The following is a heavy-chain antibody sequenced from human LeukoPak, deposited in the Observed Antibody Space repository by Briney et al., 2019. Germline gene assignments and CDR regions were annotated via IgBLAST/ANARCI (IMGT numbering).Heavy chain of an antibody. V-gene: IGHV1-2*02. CDR2: INPNGGGT. CDR3: ARDPYYTNSFDY. Sequence: GASVKVSCKASGYTFTGYYIHWLRQAPGQGLEWMGWINPNGGGTKYTQKFQGRVTVTGDTSINTAYMELSRLKSDDTAVYFCARDPYYTNSFDYWGQGTLVTVSS. J-gene: IGHJ4*02. D-gene: IGHD2/OR15-2a*01. CDR1: GYTFTGYY.